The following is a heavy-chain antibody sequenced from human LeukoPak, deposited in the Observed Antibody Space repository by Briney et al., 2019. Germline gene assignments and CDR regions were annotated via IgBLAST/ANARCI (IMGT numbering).Heavy chain of an antibody. CDR2: IYTSGST. V-gene: IGHV4-61*02. CDR1: GGSTSSTSYY. CDR3: ASLGINWGLDHDAFDI. D-gene: IGHD7-27*01. Sequence: SETLSLTCTVSGGSTSSTSYYWSWIRQPAGKGLEWIGRIYTSGSTNYNPSLKSRVTISVDTSKNQFSLKLSSVTAADTAVYYCASLGINWGLDHDAFDIWGQGTMVTVSS. J-gene: IGHJ3*02.